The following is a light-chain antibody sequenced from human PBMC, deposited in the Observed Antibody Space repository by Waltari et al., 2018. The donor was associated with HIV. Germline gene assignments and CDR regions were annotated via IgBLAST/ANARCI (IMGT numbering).Light chain of an antibody. CDR2: WSS. V-gene: IGKV4-1*01. CDR3: QQHYTTPLT. CDR1: QSVFYSSNNKNY. Sequence: DIVMTQSPDSLAVSLGERATINCKSSQSVFYSSNNKNYLAWYQQKPGQPPKLRIYWSSARESGVPDRFSASGSGTDFTLNISSLQAEDVAVYYCQQHYTTPLTFGGGTKVEI. J-gene: IGKJ4*01.